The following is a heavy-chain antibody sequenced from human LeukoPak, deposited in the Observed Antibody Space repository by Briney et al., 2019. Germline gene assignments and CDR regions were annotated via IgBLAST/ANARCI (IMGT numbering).Heavy chain of an antibody. J-gene: IGHJ6*03. V-gene: IGHV3-21*01. CDR3: AKVRQQLAAYYYYYMDV. CDR2: ISSSSRDI. Sequence: GGSLRLSCAASGFTFSSYTMNWVRQAPGKGLEWVAAISSSSRDIFYADSVKGRFTISRDNSKNTLYLQMNSLRAEDTAVYYCAKVRQQLAAYYYYYMDVWGKGTTVTISS. CDR1: GFTFSSYT. D-gene: IGHD6-13*01.